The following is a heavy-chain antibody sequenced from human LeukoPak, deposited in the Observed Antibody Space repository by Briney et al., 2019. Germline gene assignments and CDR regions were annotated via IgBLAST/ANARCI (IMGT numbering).Heavy chain of an antibody. J-gene: IGHJ4*02. CDR2: INPNSGGT. D-gene: IGHD4-17*01. V-gene: IGHV1-2*02. CDR1: GYTFTGYY. CDR3: ARVMTTVTTYDY. Sequence: GASVKVSCKASGYTFTGYYMHWVRQAPGQGPEWMGWINPNSGGTNYAQKFQGRVTMTGDTSISTAYMELSRLRSDDTAVYYCARVMTTVTTYDYWGQGTLVTVSS.